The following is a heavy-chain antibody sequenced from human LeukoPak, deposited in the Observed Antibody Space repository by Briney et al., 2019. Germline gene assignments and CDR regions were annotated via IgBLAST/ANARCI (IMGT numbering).Heavy chain of an antibody. J-gene: IGHJ4*02. V-gene: IGHV4-39*01. CDR3: TGYSAGWSSGGGY. CDR2: IYYSGTT. D-gene: IGHD6-19*01. CDR1: GGSISSLTYY. Sequence: SETLFLTCTVSGGSISSLTYYWGWIRQPPGKGLEWIASIYYSGTTYYSPSLKSRVAISVNRSNNQFSLRLSSVTAADTAVYFCTGYSAGWSSGGGYWGQGTVVTVSS.